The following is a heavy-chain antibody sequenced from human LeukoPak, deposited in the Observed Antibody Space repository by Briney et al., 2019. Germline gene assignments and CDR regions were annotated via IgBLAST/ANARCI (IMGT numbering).Heavy chain of an antibody. J-gene: IGHJ4*02. Sequence: SGGSLRLSCAASGFTFSSYWMSWVRQAPGKGLGGVANIKQEGGEKYYVDSVEGRFTISRDNAKNSLYLQMNSLRAEDTAVYYCARDGSNSFDYWGQGTLVTVSS. V-gene: IGHV3-7*01. CDR3: ARDGSNSFDY. CDR1: GFTFSSYW. D-gene: IGHD1-26*01. CDR2: IKQEGGEK.